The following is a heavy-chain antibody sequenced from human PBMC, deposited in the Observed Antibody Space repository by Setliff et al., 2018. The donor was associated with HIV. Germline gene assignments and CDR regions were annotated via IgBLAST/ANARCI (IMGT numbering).Heavy chain of an antibody. Sequence: PSETLSLTCAVYGGSFSGYYWSWIRQPPGKGLEWIGEINDNGSTNYNPSLKSRVTISVDKSKSQFSLKLNSVTAADTAVYYCGGNGYYSINYWGQGTLVTVSS. CDR3: GGNGYYSINY. CDR2: INDNGST. D-gene: IGHD3-22*01. CDR1: GGSFSGYY. J-gene: IGHJ4*02. V-gene: IGHV4-34*01.